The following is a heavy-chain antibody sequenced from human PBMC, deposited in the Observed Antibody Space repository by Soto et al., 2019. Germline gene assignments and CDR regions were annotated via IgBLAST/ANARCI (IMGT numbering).Heavy chain of an antibody. CDR3: AKVLLGDYYGSGSYYPYYYYGMDV. V-gene: IGHV3-23*01. CDR2: ISGSGGST. J-gene: IGHJ6*02. Sequence: SCKASGGTFSSYAISWVRQAPGQGLEWVSAISGSGGSTYYADSVKGRFTISRDNSKNTLYLQMNSLRAEDTAVYYCAKVLLGDYYGSGSYYPYYYYGMDVWGQGTTVTVSS. D-gene: IGHD3-10*01. CDR1: GGTFSSYA.